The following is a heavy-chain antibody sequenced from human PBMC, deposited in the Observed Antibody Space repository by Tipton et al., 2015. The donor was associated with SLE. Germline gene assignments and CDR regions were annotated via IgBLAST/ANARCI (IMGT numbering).Heavy chain of an antibody. CDR1: GGSISSYY. Sequence: TLSLTCTVSGGSISSYYWSWIRQPPGKGLGGIGYIYYSGSTNYNPSLKSRVTISGDTSKNQFSLKLSSVTAADTAVYYCASGKQQLGYGFDPWGQGTLVTVSS. J-gene: IGHJ5*02. CDR2: IYYSGST. V-gene: IGHV4-59*01. D-gene: IGHD6-13*01. CDR3: ASGKQQLGYGFDP.